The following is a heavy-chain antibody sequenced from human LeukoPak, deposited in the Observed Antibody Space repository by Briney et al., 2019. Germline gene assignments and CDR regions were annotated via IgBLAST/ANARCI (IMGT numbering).Heavy chain of an antibody. CDR1: GGSFSGYY. J-gene: IGHJ6*03. CDR2: INHSGST. CDR3: ARRPVRYFDWLPDRYYYMDV. V-gene: IGHV4-34*01. Sequence: SETLSLTCAVYGGSFSGYYWSWIRQPPGKGLEWIGEINHSGSTNYNPSLKSRVTISVDTSKNQFSLKLSSVTAADTAVYYCARRPVRYFDWLPDRYYYMDVWGKGTTVTISS. D-gene: IGHD3-9*01.